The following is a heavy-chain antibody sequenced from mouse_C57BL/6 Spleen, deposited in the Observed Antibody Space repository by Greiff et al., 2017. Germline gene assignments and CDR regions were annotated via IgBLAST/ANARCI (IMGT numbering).Heavy chain of an antibody. J-gene: IGHJ2*01. D-gene: IGHD2-3*01. CDR1: GFTFSSYT. CDR3: ARDGYYFDY. CDR2: ISGGGGNT. V-gene: IGHV5-9*01. Sequence: EVQVVESGGGLVKPGGSLKLSCAASGFTFSSYTMSWVRPTPEKRLEWVATISGGGGNTYYPDSVKGRFTISRDNAKNTLYLQMSSLRSEDTALYYCARDGYYFDYWGQGTTLTVSS.